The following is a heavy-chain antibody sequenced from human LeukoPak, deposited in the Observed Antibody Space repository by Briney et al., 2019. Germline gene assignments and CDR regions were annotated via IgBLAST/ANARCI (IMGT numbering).Heavy chain of an antibody. Sequence: ASVKVSCKASGYTFTSYGISWVRQAPGQGLEWMGWINPNSGGTNYAQKFQGRVAMTRDTSISTAYMELSRLRSDDTAVYYCARGFWSPERGAFDIWGQGTMVTVSS. V-gene: IGHV1-2*02. CDR2: INPNSGGT. CDR1: GYTFTSYG. CDR3: ARGFWSPERGAFDI. J-gene: IGHJ3*02. D-gene: IGHD3-3*01.